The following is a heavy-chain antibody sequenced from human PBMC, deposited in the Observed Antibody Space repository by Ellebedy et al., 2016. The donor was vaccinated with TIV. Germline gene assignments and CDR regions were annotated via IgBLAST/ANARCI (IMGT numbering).Heavy chain of an antibody. J-gene: IGHJ3*02. D-gene: IGHD3-22*01. CDR3: ARDYYDSSGYYYWDAFDI. Sequence: SETLSLXXTVSGGSISSYYWSWIRQPAGKGLEWIGRIYTSGSTNYNPSLKSRVTISVDTSKNQFSLKLSSVTAADTAVYYCARDYYDSSGYYYWDAFDIWGQGTMVTVSS. V-gene: IGHV4-4*07. CDR2: IYTSGST. CDR1: GGSISSYY.